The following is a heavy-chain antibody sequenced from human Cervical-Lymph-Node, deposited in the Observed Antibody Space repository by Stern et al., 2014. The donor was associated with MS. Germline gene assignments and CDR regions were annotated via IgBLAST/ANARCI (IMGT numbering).Heavy chain of an antibody. V-gene: IGHV1-69*01. CDR3: TRHQAGIAVA. CDR1: GGTFSTLD. Sequence: VQLVESGAEVRPPWSSMKVSCKASGGTFSTLDISWVRQTPGQGLEWLGGITPLFGTTNYARNFQGRVTIIADESATTIYMELTNLTSEDTALYYCTRHQAGIAVAWGQGTLVTVSA. CDR2: ITPLFGTT. J-gene: IGHJ5*02. D-gene: IGHD6-13*01.